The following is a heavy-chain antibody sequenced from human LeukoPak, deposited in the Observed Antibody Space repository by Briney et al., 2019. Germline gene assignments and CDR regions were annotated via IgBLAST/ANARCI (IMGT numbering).Heavy chain of an antibody. CDR1: GGTFSSYA. CDR3: ARDAFLEDSRGGLPWFYYYGMDV. J-gene: IGHJ6*02. Sequence: SVKVSCKASGGTFSSYAISWVRQAPGQGLEWMGRIIPILGIANYAQKFQGRVTITADKSTSTAYMELSSLRSEDTAVYYCARDAFLEDSRGGLPWFYYYGMDVWGQGTTVTVSS. V-gene: IGHV1-69*04. D-gene: IGHD2/OR15-2a*01. CDR2: IIPILGIA.